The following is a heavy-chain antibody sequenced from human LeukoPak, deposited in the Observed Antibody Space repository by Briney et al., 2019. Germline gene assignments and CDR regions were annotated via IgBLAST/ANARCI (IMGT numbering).Heavy chain of an antibody. CDR1: GFTDSSNY. J-gene: IGHJ6*03. D-gene: IGHD1-26*01. CDR3: ARDPYSGSYGNYYYYFMDV. Sequence: PGGSLRLSCAASGFTDSSNYMNWVRQAPGKGLEWVSSITSGSSYRFYADSVKGRFTISRDNAENSLYLQMNSLRAEDTAVYYCARDPYSGSYGNYYYYFMDVWGKGTTVTISS. CDR2: ITSGSSYR. V-gene: IGHV3-21*01.